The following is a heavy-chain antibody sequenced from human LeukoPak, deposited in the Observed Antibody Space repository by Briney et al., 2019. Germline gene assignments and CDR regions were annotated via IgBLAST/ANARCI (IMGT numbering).Heavy chain of an antibody. CDR2: IYYSGST. CDR3: ARRPIAVVAFDI. J-gene: IGHJ3*02. Sequence: KSSETLSLTCTVSGGSISSYYWSWIRQPPGKGLEWIGYIYYSGSTNYNPSLKSRVTISVDTSKNQFSLKLSSVTAADTAVYYCARRPIAVVAFDIWGQGTMVTVSS. D-gene: IGHD6-19*01. V-gene: IGHV4-59*01. CDR1: GGSISSYY.